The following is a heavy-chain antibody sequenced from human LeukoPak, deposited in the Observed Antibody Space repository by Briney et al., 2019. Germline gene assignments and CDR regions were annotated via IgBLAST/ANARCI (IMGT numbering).Heavy chain of an antibody. CDR3: ARRYYDFWSGYHTHFDL. V-gene: IGHV4-38-2*01. J-gene: IGHJ2*01. D-gene: IGHD3-3*01. CDR1: GYSISSGYY. Sequence: SETLSLTCAVSGYSISSGYYWGWIRQPPGKGLEWIGSIYHSGSTYYNPSLKSRVTISVDTSKNQFSLKLSSVTAADTAVYYCARRYYDFWSGYHTHFDLWGRGTLVTVSS. CDR2: IYHSGST.